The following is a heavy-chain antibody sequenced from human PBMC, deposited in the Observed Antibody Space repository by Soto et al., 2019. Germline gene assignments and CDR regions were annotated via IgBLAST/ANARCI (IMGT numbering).Heavy chain of an antibody. CDR1: GGSISSGDYY. D-gene: IGHD2-15*01. CDR3: ARALRSCSGRSCHSDWFDP. V-gene: IGHV4-31*03. CDR2: IYGSGST. Sequence: TLALTCTVSGGSISSGDYYWSWIRQLPGKGLEWIGDIYGSGSTYYNPPLKSRVNISEDTSKNQFSLKLISVTAADTAVYYCARALRSCSGRSCHSDWFDPWGQGTLVSVSS. J-gene: IGHJ5*02.